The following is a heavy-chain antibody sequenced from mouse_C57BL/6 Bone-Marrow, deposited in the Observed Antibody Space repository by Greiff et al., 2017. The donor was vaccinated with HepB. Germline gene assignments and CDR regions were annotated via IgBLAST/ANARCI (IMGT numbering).Heavy chain of an antibody. V-gene: IGHV1-26*01. CDR3: ARKEITTVVAYYFDY. CDR1: GYTFTDYY. D-gene: IGHD1-1*01. J-gene: IGHJ2*01. CDR2: INPNNGGT. Sequence: EVQLQQSGPELVKPGASVKISCKASGYTFTDYYMNWVKQSHGKSLEWIGDINPNNGGTSYNQKFKGKATLTVDKSSSTAYMELRSLTSEDSAVYYCARKEITTVVAYYFDYWGQGTTLTVSS.